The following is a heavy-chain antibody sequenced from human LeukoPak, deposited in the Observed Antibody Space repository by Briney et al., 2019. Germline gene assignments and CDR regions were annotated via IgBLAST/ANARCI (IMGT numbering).Heavy chain of an antibody. CDR2: IKPSGGST. D-gene: IGHD4-17*01. J-gene: IGHJ4*02. CDR1: GYTFTSYY. V-gene: IGHV1-46*01. Sequence: GASVKVSCKASGYTFTSYYIHWVRQAPGQGLEWMGIIKPSGGSTNYAQKFQGRVTMTRDTSTSTVYMELSSLRSEDTAVYYCARGGSYGDYLDYWGRGTLLSVSS. CDR3: ARGGSYGDYLDY.